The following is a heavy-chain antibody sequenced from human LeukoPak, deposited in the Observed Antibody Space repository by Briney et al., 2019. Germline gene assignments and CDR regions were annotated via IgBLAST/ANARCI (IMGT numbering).Heavy chain of an antibody. CDR3: ARDHRYAFDN. J-gene: IGHJ4*01. V-gene: IGHV3-23*01. Sequence: GGSLRLSCAASGFTFTNYAMNWVRQAPGKGLEWVSVICGRGGSAYYADSVKGRFTISRDDSKNTLNLQMNSLRVEDTAVYYCARDHRYAFDNWGHGTLVTVSS. CDR2: ICGRGGSA. CDR1: GFTFTNYA. D-gene: IGHD5-12*01.